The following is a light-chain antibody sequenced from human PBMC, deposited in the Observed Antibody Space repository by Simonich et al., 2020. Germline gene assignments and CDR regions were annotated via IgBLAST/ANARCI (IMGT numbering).Light chain of an antibody. J-gene: IGLJ2*01. Sequence: QSALTQPASVSGSPGQSITISCTGTSSDVGSYNLVSWYQQHPGKAPKLMLSEGSKRPSGGSNRFSGSKSGNTTSLTISGLQAEDEADYYCSSYTSSSTLVFGGGTKLTVL. CDR3: SSYTSSSTLV. V-gene: IGLV2-14*02. CDR2: EGS. CDR1: SSDVGSYNL.